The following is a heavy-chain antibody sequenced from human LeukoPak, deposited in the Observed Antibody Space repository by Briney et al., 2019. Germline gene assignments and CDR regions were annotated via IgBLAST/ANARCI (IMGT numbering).Heavy chain of an antibody. J-gene: IGHJ6*02. V-gene: IGHV1-69*04. CDR1: GGTFSSYA. CDR2: IIPILGIA. D-gene: IGHD3-10*01. CDR3: ARTHSGGSGSYYNWRVHYYGMDV. Sequence: SVKVSCKASGGTFSSYAISWVRQVPGQGLEWMGRIIPILGIANYAQKFQGRVTITADKSTSTAYMELSSLRSEDTAVYYCARTHSGGSGSYYNWRVHYYGMDVWGQGTTVTVSS.